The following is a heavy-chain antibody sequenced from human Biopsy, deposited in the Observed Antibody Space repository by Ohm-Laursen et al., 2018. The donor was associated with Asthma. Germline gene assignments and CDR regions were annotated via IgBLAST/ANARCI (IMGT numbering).Heavy chain of an antibody. CDR2: ISWNSATV. V-gene: IGHV3-9*01. CDR1: GFTFDNYV. J-gene: IGHJ4*02. CDR3: AKAFLGGVSVANYFDS. D-gene: IGHD6-19*01. Sequence: SLRLSCTASGFTFDNYVMTWVRQAPGKGLEWVSGISWNSATVAYADSVKGRFTISRDNAKNSLYLQMNSLRPDDTALYYCAKAFLGGVSVANYFDSWGQGALATVSS.